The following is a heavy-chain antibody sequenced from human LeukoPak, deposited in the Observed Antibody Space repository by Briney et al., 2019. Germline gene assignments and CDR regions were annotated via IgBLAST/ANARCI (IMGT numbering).Heavy chain of an antibody. D-gene: IGHD3-10*01. CDR3: ARQRLRFGELLVRSGAYYFDY. V-gene: IGHV1-8*03. CDR1: GGTFSSYD. CDR2: MNPNSGNT. Sequence: GASVKVSCKASGGTFSSYDINWVRQATGQGLEWMGWMNPNSGNTGYAQKFQGRVTITRNTSISTAYMELSSLRSEDTAVYYCARQRLRFGELLVRSGAYYFDYWGQGTLVTVSS. J-gene: IGHJ4*02.